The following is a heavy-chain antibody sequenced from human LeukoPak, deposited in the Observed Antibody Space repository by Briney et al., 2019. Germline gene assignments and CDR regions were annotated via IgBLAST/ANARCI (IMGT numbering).Heavy chain of an antibody. J-gene: IGHJ4*02. V-gene: IGHV3-11*01. CDR2: ISSSGSTI. CDR1: GLTFSDCY. CDR3: AMGGRSSGWYYFDY. D-gene: IGHD6-19*01. Sequence: GGSLRPSCAASGLTFSDCYMSWIRQAPGKGLEWVSYISSSGSTIYYADSVKGRFTISRDNAKNSLYLQMNSLRAEDTAVYYCAMGGRSSGWYYFDYWGQGTLVTVSS.